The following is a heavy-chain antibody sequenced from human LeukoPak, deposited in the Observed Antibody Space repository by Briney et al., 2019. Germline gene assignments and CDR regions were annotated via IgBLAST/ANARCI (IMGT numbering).Heavy chain of an antibody. D-gene: IGHD6-19*01. CDR2: ISSSGSAI. V-gene: IGHV3-48*03. J-gene: IGHJ4*02. CDR3: ARGGSLGY. Sequence: GGSLSLSCAASGFTFSSYEMNWVRQAPGKGLEWVSKISSSGSAIYYADSVKGRFTISRDNAKSSLYLQMNRLRVEDTAVYYCARGGSLGYWGQGTLVTVSS. CDR1: GFTFSSYE.